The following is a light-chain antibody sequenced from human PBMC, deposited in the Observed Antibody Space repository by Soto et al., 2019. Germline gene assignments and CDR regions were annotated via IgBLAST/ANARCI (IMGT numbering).Light chain of an antibody. CDR2: WAS. J-gene: IGKJ1*01. CDR3: QQYGVSPKT. Sequence: DIVMTQSPDSLAVSLGERATINCKSRQTILYSSNNKNYLAWYQQKPGQPPKLLIYWASTRESGVPDRFSGSGSGTDFTLTISRLEPEDSAVYFCQQYGVSPKTFGQGTKVEIK. V-gene: IGKV4-1*01. CDR1: QTILYSSNNKNY.